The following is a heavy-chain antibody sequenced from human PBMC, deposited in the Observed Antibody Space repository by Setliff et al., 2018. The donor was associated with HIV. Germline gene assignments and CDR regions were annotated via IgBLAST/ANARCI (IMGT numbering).Heavy chain of an antibody. V-gene: IGHV4-39*01. D-gene: IGHD3-9*01. CDR1: GVSISSGSYY. J-gene: IGHJ4*02. CDR3: ARRTWEYYDTLTGYYRSPKNFDS. CDR2: ISYTGST. Sequence: SETLSLTCTVSGVSISSGSYYWGWIRQPPGKGLEWIGTISYTGSTYYDPSLKSRVTISLDTSKNQFFLKLSSVTAPDTAIYYCARRTWEYYDTLTGYYRSPKNFDSWGQGTLVTVSS.